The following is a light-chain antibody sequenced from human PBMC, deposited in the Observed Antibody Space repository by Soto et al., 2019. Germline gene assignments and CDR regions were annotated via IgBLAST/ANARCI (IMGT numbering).Light chain of an antibody. CDR3: GSWDSSLSAYV. CDR1: SSNIGGNS. J-gene: IGLJ1*01. V-gene: IGLV1-51*01. Sequence: QSVLTQPPSVSAAPGQKVTISCSGSSSNIGGNSVSWYQQLPGTASKLLIYDDNKRPSGIPDRFSGSKSGTSATLGITGFQTGDEADYYCGSWDSSLSAYVFGTGTKVTVL. CDR2: DDN.